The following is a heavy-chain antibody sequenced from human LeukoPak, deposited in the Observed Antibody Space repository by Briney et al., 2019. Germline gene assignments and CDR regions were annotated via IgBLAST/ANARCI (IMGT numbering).Heavy chain of an antibody. CDR1: GYSFTSHD. CDR2: INPNSGGT. D-gene: IGHD3-22*01. CDR3: ARAADYYDSSGYYLLGPVWFDP. Sequence: ASVKVSCKASGYSFTSHDINWVRQATGQGLEWMGWINPNSGGTNYAQKFQGRVTMTRDTSISTAYMELSRLRSDDTAVYYCARAADYYDSSGYYLLGPVWFDPWGQGTLVTVSS. J-gene: IGHJ5*02. V-gene: IGHV1-2*02.